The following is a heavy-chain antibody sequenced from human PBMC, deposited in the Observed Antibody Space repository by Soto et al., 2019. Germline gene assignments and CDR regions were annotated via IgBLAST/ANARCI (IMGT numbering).Heavy chain of an antibody. Sequence: VQLVQSGAEVQKPGSSVKVSCKASGGTFSSYTVNWVRQAPGQGLEWMGRIIPVLNMANYAQKFQGRVTITADTSTSTAYMELTSLRSEDTAVYFCARAKTTVTASDSWGQGTLVTVSS. CDR2: IIPVLNMA. V-gene: IGHV1-69*02. D-gene: IGHD4-17*01. CDR3: ARAKTTVTASDS. J-gene: IGHJ5*01. CDR1: GGTFSSYT.